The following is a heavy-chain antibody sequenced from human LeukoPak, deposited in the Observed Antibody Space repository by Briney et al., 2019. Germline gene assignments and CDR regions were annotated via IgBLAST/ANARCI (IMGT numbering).Heavy chain of an antibody. Sequence: PGGSLRLSCAASGFTFSRYGMHWVRQPPGKGLEWVSAISGSGGSTYYADSVKGRFTISRDNSKNTLYLQMNSLRAEDTAVYYCAKLRLELSGRVDYWGQGTLVTVSS. D-gene: IGHD1-7*01. J-gene: IGHJ4*02. CDR2: ISGSGGST. CDR3: AKLRLELSGRVDY. V-gene: IGHV3-23*01. CDR1: GFTFSRYG.